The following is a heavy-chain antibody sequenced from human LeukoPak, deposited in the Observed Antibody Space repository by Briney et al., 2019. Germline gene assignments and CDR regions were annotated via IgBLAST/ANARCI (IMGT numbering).Heavy chain of an antibody. D-gene: IGHD3-10*02. Sequence: GGSLRLSCAASGFSFSSYAMSWVRQAPGKGLEWVSAISGSGGSTYYADSVKGRYTISRDNSKNTLYLQMNSLRAEDTAVYYCAELGITMIGGVWGKGTTVTISS. J-gene: IGHJ6*04. V-gene: IGHV3-23*01. CDR1: GFSFSSYA. CDR3: AELGITMIGGV. CDR2: ISGSGGST.